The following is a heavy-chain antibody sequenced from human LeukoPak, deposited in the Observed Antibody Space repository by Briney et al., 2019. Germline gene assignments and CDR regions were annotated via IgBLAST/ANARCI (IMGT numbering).Heavy chain of an antibody. J-gene: IGHJ3*02. CDR1: GFTFSIYG. CDR3: ANGPALWVRDDAFDI. Sequence: GGSLRLSCAASGFTFSIYGMHWVRQAPGKGLEWVAFIRYDGSNKYYADSVKGRFTISRDNSKNTLYLQMNSLRAEDTAVYYCANGPALWVRDDAFDIWGQGTMVTVSS. D-gene: IGHD3-10*01. CDR2: IRYDGSNK. V-gene: IGHV3-30*02.